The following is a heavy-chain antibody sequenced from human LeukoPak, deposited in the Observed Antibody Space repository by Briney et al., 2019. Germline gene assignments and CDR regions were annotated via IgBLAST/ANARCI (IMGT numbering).Heavy chain of an antibody. J-gene: IGHJ4*02. CDR2: IDANSGGT. V-gene: IGHV1-2*02. CDR3: AIFTTAYYASDY. Sequence: ASVTVSCKASGYPFTVYRIHWVRQAPGQGLEWMGWIDANSGGTNYAQNLQGRGAMNRDKSISTAYLELTSLRSGDTAIFYCAIFTTAYYASDYWGQGTLVTASS. D-gene: IGHD3-9*01. CDR1: GYPFTVYR.